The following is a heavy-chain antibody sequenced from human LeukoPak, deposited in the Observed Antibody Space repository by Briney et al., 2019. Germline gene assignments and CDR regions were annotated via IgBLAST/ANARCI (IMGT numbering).Heavy chain of an antibody. J-gene: IGHJ6*03. Sequence: SETLSLTCTVSGGSISSYYWSWIRQPPGKGLEWIGYIYYSGSTNYNPSLKSRVTISVDTSKNQFSLKLSSVTAADTAVYYCARESPGDYYHMDVWGKGTTVTVSS. CDR1: GGSISSYY. V-gene: IGHV4-59*12. CDR2: IYYSGST. CDR3: ARESPGDYYHMDV.